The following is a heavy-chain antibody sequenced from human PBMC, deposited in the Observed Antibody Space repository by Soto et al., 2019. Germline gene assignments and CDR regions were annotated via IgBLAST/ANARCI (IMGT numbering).Heavy chain of an antibody. Sequence: ASVKVSCKASGYTFTSYDINWVRQATGQGLEWMGWMNPNSGNKGYAQKFQGRVTMTRNTSISTAYMALSSLRSEDTAVYYCARSRAGSVGLDYYYYYGMDVWGQGTTVTVSS. V-gene: IGHV1-8*01. D-gene: IGHD6-19*01. CDR3: ARSRAGSVGLDYYYYYGMDV. CDR2: MNPNSGNK. CDR1: GYTFTSYD. J-gene: IGHJ6*02.